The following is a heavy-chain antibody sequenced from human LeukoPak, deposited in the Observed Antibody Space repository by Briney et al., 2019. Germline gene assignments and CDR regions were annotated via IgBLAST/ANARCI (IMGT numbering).Heavy chain of an antibody. CDR1: GGTFSSYA. D-gene: IGHD2-2*01. CDR3: ARAPPSRYCSSTSCFSYCFDY. CDR2: IIPIFGTA. J-gene: IGHJ4*02. Sequence: RASVKVSCKASGGTFSSYAISWVRQAPGQGLEWMGGIIPIFGTANYAQKFQGRVTITADESTSTAYMELSSLRSEDTAVYYCARAPPSRYCSSTSCFSYCFDYWGQGTLVTVSS. V-gene: IGHV1-69*13.